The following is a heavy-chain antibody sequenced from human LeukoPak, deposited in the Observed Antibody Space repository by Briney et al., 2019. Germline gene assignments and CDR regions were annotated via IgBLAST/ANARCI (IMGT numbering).Heavy chain of an antibody. Sequence: GGSLRLSCAAPGFTFSSYAMSWVRQAPGKGLEWVSTISGSGGSTYYADSVKGRFTISRDNSKNTLYLQMNSLRAEDTAVYYCATFSDRSSRYFDYWGQGTLVTVSS. J-gene: IGHJ4*02. D-gene: IGHD2-2*01. V-gene: IGHV3-23*01. CDR3: ATFSDRSSRYFDY. CDR1: GFTFSSYA. CDR2: ISGSGGST.